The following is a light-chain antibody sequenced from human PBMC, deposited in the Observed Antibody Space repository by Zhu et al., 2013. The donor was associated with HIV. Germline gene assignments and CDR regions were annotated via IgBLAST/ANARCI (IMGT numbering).Light chain of an antibody. Sequence: DSMLTQSPGTLSLSPGERASLSCRASRTVLSTFLSWYQHKPGQPPRLVIYGASNRATGIPDRFSGSGSETDFTLTISSLQSEDFAVYYCQQYLYWPPVTFGQGTRLEIK. CDR3: QQYLYWPPVT. J-gene: IGKJ5*01. V-gene: IGKV3-20*01. CDR1: RTVLSTF. CDR2: GAS.